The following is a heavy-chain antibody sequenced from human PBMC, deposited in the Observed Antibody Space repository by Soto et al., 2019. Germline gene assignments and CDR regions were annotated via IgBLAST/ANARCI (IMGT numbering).Heavy chain of an antibody. V-gene: IGHV3-33*01. CDR2: VWYDGSSK. J-gene: IGHJ6*01. CDR1: GFTFINFG. CDR3: AREIDRKYDGMVV. Sequence: GGSLRLCCEASGFTFINFGMNLVRQAPGKGREWVARVWYDGSSKYYVDSVKGRFTISRDNSKETVYLKMNSLRAGDTGVYYCAREIDRKYDGMVVWGEGTRVTV. D-gene: IGHD2-21*01.